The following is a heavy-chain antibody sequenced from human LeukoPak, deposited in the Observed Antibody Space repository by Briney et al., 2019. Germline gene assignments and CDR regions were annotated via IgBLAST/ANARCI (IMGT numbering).Heavy chain of an antibody. D-gene: IGHD6-13*01. CDR1: GCSFTNYW. CDR2: IYPGDSDT. CDR3: ARGPYRSSWRFYLDY. V-gene: IGHV5-51*01. Sequence: PGESLKISCKGSGCSFTNYWIGWVRQMPGKGLEWMGIIYPGDSDTRYSPSFQGQVTISADKSISTAYLQWSSLKASDTAMYYCARGPYRSSWRFYLDYWGQGTLVTVSS. J-gene: IGHJ4*02.